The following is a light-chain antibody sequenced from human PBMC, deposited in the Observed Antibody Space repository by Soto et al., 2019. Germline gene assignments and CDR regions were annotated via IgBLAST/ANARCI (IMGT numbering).Light chain of an antibody. CDR1: QSVSSN. V-gene: IGKV3-15*01. CDR3: QQYNNWPPVIT. J-gene: IGKJ4*01. Sequence: EIVMTQSPATLSVSPGERATLSCRASQSVSSNLAWYQQKPGQAPGLLIYGASTRATGIPARFSGSGSGTEFTLTISSLQSEDFAVYYCQQYNNWPPVITFGGGTKVEIK. CDR2: GAS.